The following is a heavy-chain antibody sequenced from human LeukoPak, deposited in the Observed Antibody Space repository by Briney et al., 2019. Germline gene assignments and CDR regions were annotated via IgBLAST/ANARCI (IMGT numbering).Heavy chain of an antibody. CDR3: ARHPGTWVLDY. CDR1: GGSISSYY. CDR2: IYYSGST. Sequence: SETLSLTCTVSGGSISSYYWSWIRQPPGKGLEWIGYIYYSGSTNYNPSLKSRVTISVDTSKNQFSLKLSSVTAADTAVYYCARHPGTWVLDYWGQGTLVTVSS. D-gene: IGHD1-26*01. V-gene: IGHV4-59*08. J-gene: IGHJ4*02.